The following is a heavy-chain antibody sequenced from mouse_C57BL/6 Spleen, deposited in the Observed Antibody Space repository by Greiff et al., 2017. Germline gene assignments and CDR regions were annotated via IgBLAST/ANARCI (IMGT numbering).Heavy chain of an antibody. CDR1: GYTFTSYW. D-gene: IGHD1-1*01. Sequence: QIQLQQSGAELVKPGASVKMSCKASGYTFTSYWITWVKQRPGQGLEWIGDIYPGSGSTNYNEKFKSKATLTVDTSSSTAYMQLSSLTSEDSAVYYCARGGSSPWFAYWGQGTLVTVSA. CDR2: IYPGSGST. CDR3: ARGGSSPWFAY. V-gene: IGHV1-55*01. J-gene: IGHJ3*01.